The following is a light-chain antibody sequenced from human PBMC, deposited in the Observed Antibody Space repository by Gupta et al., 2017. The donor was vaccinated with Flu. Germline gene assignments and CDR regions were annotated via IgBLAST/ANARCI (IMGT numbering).Light chain of an antibody. V-gene: IGLV1-44*01. CDR1: SSNVGANP. Sequence: QSVLTQPPSASGTPGQRVTISCYGSSSNVGANPINWYQQLPGTAPKLLMYSNYERPSGVPDRFSGSKSGTSASLAISGLHSEDEADYCCEAWDDSLNGPVFGGGTKLTVL. CDR3: EAWDDSLNGPV. J-gene: IGLJ3*02. CDR2: SNY.